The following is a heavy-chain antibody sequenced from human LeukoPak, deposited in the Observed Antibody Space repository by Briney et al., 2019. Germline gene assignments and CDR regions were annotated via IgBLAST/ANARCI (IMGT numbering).Heavy chain of an antibody. CDR3: AVEYSSTPLGLDF. CDR2: ISYDGSNK. Sequence: GGSLRLSCAASGFTFSSYAMHWVRQAPGKGLEWVAVISYDGSNKYYADSVKGRFTISRDNAKKSPYLQMNSLRAEDTAVYYCAVEYSSTPLGLDFWGQGTLVTVSS. D-gene: IGHD6-19*01. J-gene: IGHJ4*02. CDR1: GFTFSSYA. V-gene: IGHV3-30-3*01.